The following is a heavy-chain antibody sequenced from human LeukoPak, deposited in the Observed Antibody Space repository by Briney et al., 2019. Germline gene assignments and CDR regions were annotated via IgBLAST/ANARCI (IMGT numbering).Heavy chain of an antibody. CDR3: ARDKVGVALDY. D-gene: IGHD3-3*01. V-gene: IGHV3-33*01. CDR1: GFTFNSYG. J-gene: IGHJ4*02. Sequence: GGSLRLSCAASGFTFNSYGMHWVRQAPGKGLEWVAVIWYDGSNKYYADSVKGRFTISRDNSKNTLYLQMNSLRAEDTAVYYCARDKVGVALDYWGQGTLVTVSS. CDR2: IWYDGSNK.